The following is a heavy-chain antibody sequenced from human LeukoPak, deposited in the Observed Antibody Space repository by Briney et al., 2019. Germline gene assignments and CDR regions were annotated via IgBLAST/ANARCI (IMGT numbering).Heavy chain of an antibody. J-gene: IGHJ4*02. CDR3: ATITTMLRYFDY. CDR1: GGSFSGYY. V-gene: IGHV4-34*01. Sequence: PSETLSLTCAVYGGSFSGYYWSWIRQPPGKGLEWIGEINHSGSTNYNPSLKSRVTISVDTSKNQFSLKLSAVTAADTAVYYCATITTMLRYFDYWGQGTLVTVSS. D-gene: IGHD5-24*01. CDR2: INHSGST.